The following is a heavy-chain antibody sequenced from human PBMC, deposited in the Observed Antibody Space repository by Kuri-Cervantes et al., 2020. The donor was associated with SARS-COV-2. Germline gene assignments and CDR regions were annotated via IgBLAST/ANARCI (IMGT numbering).Heavy chain of an antibody. CDR2: IYYSGST. V-gene: IGHV4-38-2*02. D-gene: IGHD6-13*01. J-gene: IGHJ4*02. Sequence: GSLRLSCTVSGYSISSGYYWGWIRQPPGKGLEWIGSIYYSGSTYYNPSLKSRVTISVDTSKNQFSLKLSSVTAADTAVYYCARRDSSSWWGVGVTDYWGQGTLVTVSS. CDR1: GYSISSGYY. CDR3: ARRDSSSWWGVGVTDY.